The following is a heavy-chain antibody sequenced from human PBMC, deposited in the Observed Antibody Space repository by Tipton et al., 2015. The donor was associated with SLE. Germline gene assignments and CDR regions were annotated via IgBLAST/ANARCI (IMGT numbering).Heavy chain of an antibody. CDR1: DGWYDGSFSSFY. D-gene: IGHD5-12*01. CDR3: ARYSGYDSPWAIDRAFDY. J-gene: IGHJ4*02. CDR2: IDHSGRS. V-gene: IGHV4-34*01. Sequence: GLVKPSETLSLTCAVYDGWYDGSFSSFYWSWIRQPPGKGLEWIGEIDHSGRSNYKPSLKSRVTISEDTSKNQFSLKLTSVTAADTAVYYCARYSGYDSPWAIDRAFDYWGQGTLVTVSS.